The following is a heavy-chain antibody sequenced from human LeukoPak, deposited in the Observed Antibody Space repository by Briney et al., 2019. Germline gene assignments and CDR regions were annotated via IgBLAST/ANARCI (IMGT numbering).Heavy chain of an antibody. CDR1: EYSFTNYW. Sequence: GESLKISCKGSEYSFTNYWIAWVRQMPGKGLEWMGIIYPGDSDARYSPSFQGQVTISVDRSISTAYLQWSSLKASDTAMYYCARDIQNYFDHWGQGTLVTVSS. CDR2: IYPGDSDA. J-gene: IGHJ4*02. V-gene: IGHV5-51*01. CDR3: ARDIQNYFDH.